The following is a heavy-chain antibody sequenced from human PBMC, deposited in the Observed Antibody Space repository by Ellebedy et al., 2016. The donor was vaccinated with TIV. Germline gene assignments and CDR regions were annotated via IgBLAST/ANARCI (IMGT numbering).Heavy chain of an antibody. V-gene: IGHV4-59*01. J-gene: IGHJ4*02. D-gene: IGHD1-20*01. CDR3: ARMPYNWNDELDH. CDR2: INYSGNT. Sequence: MPGGSLRLSCTVSGGTISSYYWSWIRKPPGKGLEWIGYINYSGNTNYNPSLRSRITISVDTSRNQFSLKLSSVTAADTAVYYCARMPYNWNDELDHWGQGTLVTVFS. CDR1: GGTISSYY.